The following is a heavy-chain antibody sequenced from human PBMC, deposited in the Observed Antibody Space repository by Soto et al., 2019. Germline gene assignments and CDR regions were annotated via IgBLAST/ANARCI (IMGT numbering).Heavy chain of an antibody. D-gene: IGHD2-15*01. CDR1: GGSFSGYY. J-gene: IGHJ6*02. CDR3: ARGDIVVVVAAPPGGGMDV. Sequence: SETLSLTCPVYGGSFSGYYGSWIRQPPGKGLEWIGEINHSGSTNYNPSLKSRVTISVDTSKNQFSLKLSSVTAADTAVYYCARGDIVVVVAAPPGGGMDVWGQGTTVTVSS. V-gene: IGHV4-34*01. CDR2: INHSGST.